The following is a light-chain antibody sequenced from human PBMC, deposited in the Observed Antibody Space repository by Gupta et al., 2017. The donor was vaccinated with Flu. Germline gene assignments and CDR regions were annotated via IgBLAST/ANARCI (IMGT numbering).Light chain of an antibody. CDR1: KVADKY. CDR3: QAWGSSTVV. V-gene: IGLV3-1*01. J-gene: IGLJ3*02. CDR2: QDE. Sequence: SYEMTQITSVAVSPGQTATITCSADKVADKYVCWYQQKPGQSPLLVIYQDEKRPSGIPERFSGSDSGNTATLTISGTQSVDDADYFCQAWGSSTVVFGGGTKLTVL.